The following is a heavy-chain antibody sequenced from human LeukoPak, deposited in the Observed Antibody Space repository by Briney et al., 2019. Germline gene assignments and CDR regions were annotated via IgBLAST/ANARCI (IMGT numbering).Heavy chain of an antibody. D-gene: IGHD6-19*01. CDR3: AKDAPVASTFDY. Sequence: GGSLRLSCAASGFTFSSNGKHWGRQGQGKGKGWEGFIRYDGSKKYYADSGKGRLTISRDNTKNNLYLQMNSLRAEDTAVYYCAKDAPVASTFDYWGQGTLVTVSS. J-gene: IGHJ4*02. CDR1: GFTFSSNG. V-gene: IGHV3-30*02. CDR2: IRYDGSKK.